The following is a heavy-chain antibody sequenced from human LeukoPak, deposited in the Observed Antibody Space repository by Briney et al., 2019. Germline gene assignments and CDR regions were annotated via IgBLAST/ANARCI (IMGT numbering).Heavy chain of an antibody. CDR1: GFTFSSYA. Sequence: GGSLRLSCAASGFTFSSYAMSWVHQAPGKGLEWVSAISGSGGSTYYADSVKGRFTISRDNSKNTLYLQMNSLRAEDTAVYYCAKRPLKTYGSGSYSSDYWGQGTLVTVSS. D-gene: IGHD3-10*01. J-gene: IGHJ4*02. V-gene: IGHV3-23*01. CDR3: AKRPLKTYGSGSYSSDY. CDR2: ISGSGGST.